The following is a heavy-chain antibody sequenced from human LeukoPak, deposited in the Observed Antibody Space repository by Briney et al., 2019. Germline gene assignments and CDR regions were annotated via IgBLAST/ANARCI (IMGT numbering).Heavy chain of an antibody. D-gene: IGHD5-18*01. CDR1: GFTFSSYG. Sequence: GGSLRLSCAASGFTFSSYGMHWVRQAPGKGLEWVAFIRYDGSNKYYADSVKGRLTISRDNSKNTLYLQMNSLRAEDTAVYYCAKSRGYSYGYEAYFDYWGQGTLVTVSS. V-gene: IGHV3-30*02. CDR3: AKSRGYSYGYEAYFDY. J-gene: IGHJ4*02. CDR2: IRYDGSNK.